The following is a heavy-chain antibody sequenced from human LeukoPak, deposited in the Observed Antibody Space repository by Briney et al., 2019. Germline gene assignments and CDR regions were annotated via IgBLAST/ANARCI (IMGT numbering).Heavy chain of an antibody. V-gene: IGHV4-31*03. Sequence: PSETLSLTCTVSGGSISSGGYYWSWIRQHPGKGLEWIGYIYYSGSTYYYPSLKSRVTISVDTSKNQFSLKLSSVTAADTAVYYCARGGDLDAFDIWGQGTMVTVSS. CDR3: ARGGDLDAFDI. CDR1: GGSISSGGYY. D-gene: IGHD3-16*01. J-gene: IGHJ3*02. CDR2: IYYSGST.